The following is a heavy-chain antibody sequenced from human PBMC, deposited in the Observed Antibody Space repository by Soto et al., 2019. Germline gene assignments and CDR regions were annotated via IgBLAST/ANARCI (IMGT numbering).Heavy chain of an antibody. Sequence: ASVKVSCKASGCTFTGYYMHWVRQAPGQGLEWMGWINPNSGGTNYAQKFQGWVTMTRDTTISTAYMELSRLRSEDTAVYYCGREILSSRDYGLDVWGQGSTVTVSS. CDR2: INPNSGGT. V-gene: IGHV1-2*04. J-gene: IGHJ6*02. CDR1: GCTFTGYY. D-gene: IGHD2-2*01. CDR3: GREILSSRDYGLDV.